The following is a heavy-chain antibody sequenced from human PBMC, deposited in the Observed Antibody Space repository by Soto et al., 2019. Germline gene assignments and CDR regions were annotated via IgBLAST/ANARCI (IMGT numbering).Heavy chain of an antibody. D-gene: IGHD6-13*01. CDR2: ISYDGSNK. CDR3: ARDGELEYSSSWYVFDY. CDR1: GFTFSSYA. J-gene: IGHJ4*02. Sequence: QVQLVESGGGVVQPGRSLRLSCAASGFTFSSYAMHWVRQAPGKGLEWVAVISYDGSNKYYADSVKGRFTISRDNSKNTLYLQMNSLRAEDTAVYYCARDGELEYSSSWYVFDYWRQGTLVTVSS. V-gene: IGHV3-30-3*01.